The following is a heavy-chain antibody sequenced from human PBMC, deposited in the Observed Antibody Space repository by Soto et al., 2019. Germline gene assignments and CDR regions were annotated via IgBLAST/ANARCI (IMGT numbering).Heavy chain of an antibody. D-gene: IGHD2-2*01. CDR3: ARGPQTSDF. J-gene: IGHJ4*02. V-gene: IGHV1-18*04. CDR1: GYIFTTYS. CDR2: INTYNGKT. Sequence: QVQLVQSGAEVKKPGASVKVCCKTSGYIFTTYSIAWVRQAPGQGLEWMGWINTYNGKTHYAQKFQGRVSVTAEPSTGTVYMELRSLTSDDTAVYYCARGPQTSDFWGQGTLVTVSS.